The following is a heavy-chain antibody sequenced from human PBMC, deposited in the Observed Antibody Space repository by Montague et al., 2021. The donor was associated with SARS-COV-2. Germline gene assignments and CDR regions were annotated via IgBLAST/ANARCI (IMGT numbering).Heavy chain of an antibody. J-gene: IGHJ3*02. CDR2: TYYRSKWYH. CDR3: ARTTTRMLYPENAFDI. D-gene: IGHD2-15*01. V-gene: IGHV6-1*01. Sequence: CAISGDSVSSNSATWSWIRQSPSRGLEWLGRTYYRSKWYHDYAISLKSRITINPDTSKNQFSLQLNSVAPEDTAVFYCARTTTRMLYPENAFDIWGQGTMVTVSS. CDR1: GDSVSSNSAT.